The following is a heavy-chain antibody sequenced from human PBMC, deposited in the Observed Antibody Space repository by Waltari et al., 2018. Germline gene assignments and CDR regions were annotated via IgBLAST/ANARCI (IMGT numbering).Heavy chain of an antibody. D-gene: IGHD3-22*01. Sequence: QVQLVQSGAEVKKPGASVKVSCKASGYTFTGYYIHWVRQAPGQGLEWMGRINPNRGATNNAQKCQGRVTMTRDTSISTAYMELSRLRSDDTAVYHCARGWPVRHDSDTSGPPHYWGQGTLVTVSS. CDR1: GYTFTGYY. V-gene: IGHV1-2*06. CDR2: INPNRGAT. CDR3: ARGWPVRHDSDTSGPPHY. J-gene: IGHJ4*02.